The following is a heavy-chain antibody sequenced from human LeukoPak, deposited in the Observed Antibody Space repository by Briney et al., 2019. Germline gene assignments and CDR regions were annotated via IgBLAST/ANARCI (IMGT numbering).Heavy chain of an antibody. V-gene: IGHV3-30*02. J-gene: IGHJ3*02. D-gene: IGHD4-17*01. Sequence: GGSLRLSCAASGFTFSSYGMHWVRQAPGKGLEWVAFIRYDGSNKYYADSVKGRFTISRDNSKNTLYLQMNSLRAEDTAVYYCAKGRTTVTVFAFDIWGQGTMVTVSS. CDR1: GFTFSSYG. CDR2: IRYDGSNK. CDR3: AKGRTTVTVFAFDI.